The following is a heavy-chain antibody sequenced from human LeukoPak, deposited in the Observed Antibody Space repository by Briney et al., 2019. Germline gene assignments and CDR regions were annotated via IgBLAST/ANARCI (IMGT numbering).Heavy chain of an antibody. CDR3: ARHRGDYDSSGYYWFDP. V-gene: IGHV4-39*01. J-gene: IGHJ5*02. D-gene: IGHD3-22*01. CDR2: IYYSGST. Sequence: PSETLSLTCSLSGGSISSTTYYWAWIRQPPGKGLEWIGTIYYSGSTYYNPSLKSRVTISVDTSNTQFSLKLRSVTAADTAVYYCARHRGDYDSSGYYWFDPWSQGTLVTVSS. CDR1: GGSISSTTYY.